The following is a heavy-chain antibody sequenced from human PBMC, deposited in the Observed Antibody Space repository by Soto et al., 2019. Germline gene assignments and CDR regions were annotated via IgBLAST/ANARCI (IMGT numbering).Heavy chain of an antibody. CDR1: GYTFTSYD. D-gene: IGHD6-13*01. J-gene: IGHJ3*02. CDR2: MNPNSDNT. CDR3: ATSSSWYGDAFDI. Sequence: ASVKVSCKASGYTFTSYDINWLRQATGQGLEWMGWMNPNSDNTGYAQKFQGRVTMTRNTSISTAYMELSSLRSEDTAVYYCATSSSWYGDAFDIWGQGTMVTVSS. V-gene: IGHV1-8*01.